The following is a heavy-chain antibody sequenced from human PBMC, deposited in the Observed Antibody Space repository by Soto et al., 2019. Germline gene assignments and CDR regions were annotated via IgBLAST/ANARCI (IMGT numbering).Heavy chain of an antibody. CDR2: IYYSGST. Sequence: SETLSLTCTVSGGSISSSSYYWGWIRQPPGKGLEWIGSIYYSGSTYYNPSLKSRVTISVDTSKNQFSLKLSSVTGADTAVYYCATRPPQIVVTLLPFPSWGQGTPVTVSS. V-gene: IGHV4-39*07. CDR3: ATRPPQIVVTLLPFPS. J-gene: IGHJ5*02. CDR1: GGSISSSSYY. D-gene: IGHD2-21*02.